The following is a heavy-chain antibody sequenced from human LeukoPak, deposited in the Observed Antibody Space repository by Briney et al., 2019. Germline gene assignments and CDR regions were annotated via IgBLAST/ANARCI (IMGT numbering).Heavy chain of an antibody. Sequence: SETLSLTCTVSGGTISTYYWNWIRQPPGKGLEWIGYIYHSGSTNYNPSLQSRVTISVDTSKNQFSLNLNSVTAADTAVYYCARGGAARLHFQNWGQGTLVTVSS. V-gene: IGHV4-59*01. D-gene: IGHD6-6*01. J-gene: IGHJ1*01. CDR1: GGTISTYY. CDR3: ARGGAARLHFQN. CDR2: IYHSGST.